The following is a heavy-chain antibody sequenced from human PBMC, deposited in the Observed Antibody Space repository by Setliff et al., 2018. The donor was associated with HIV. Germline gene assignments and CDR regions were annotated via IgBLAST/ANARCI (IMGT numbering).Heavy chain of an antibody. CDR1: GGSISSSSYY. CDR3: ASQGRSGWLWGGFVS. Sequence: SETLSLTCTVSGGSISSSSYYWIWVRQPPGEGLEWIGNIYYSGSTYYNPSLKSRTTKSVDTSQNQFSLKLTSVTAADTAVYYCASQGRSGWLWGGFVSWGQGTLVTVSS. V-gene: IGHV4-39*01. CDR2: IYYSGST. J-gene: IGHJ4*02. D-gene: IGHD6-19*01.